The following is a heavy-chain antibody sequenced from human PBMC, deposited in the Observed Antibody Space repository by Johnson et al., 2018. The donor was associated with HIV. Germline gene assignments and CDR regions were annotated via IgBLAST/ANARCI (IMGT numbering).Heavy chain of an antibody. J-gene: IGHJ3*02. CDR2: ISSDGRNQ. V-gene: IGHV3-30*18. D-gene: IGHD6-6*01. CDR3: AKRVPSKQLVDAFDI. CDR1: GFTFSNYG. Sequence: QVQLVESAGGVVQPGRSLRPSCPASGFTFSNYGTHRVRQAPGTGLEWVAVISSDGRNQYSADSVMGRFTISRDKSKNTLDLQMNSLRAEDTAVYYCAKRVPSKQLVDAFDIWGQGTMVTVSS.